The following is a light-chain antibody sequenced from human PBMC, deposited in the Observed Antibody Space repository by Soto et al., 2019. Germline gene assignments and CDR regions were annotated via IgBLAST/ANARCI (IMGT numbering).Light chain of an antibody. CDR1: QSITTY. J-gene: IGKJ2*01. CDR3: QQSYSTPHT. V-gene: IGKV1-39*01. CDR2: AAS. Sequence: DIQMTQSPSSLSASVGDRVTITCRASQSITTYLNWYQQKPGKAPKFLIYAASSLQSGVPSRFSGSRSGTDFTLTISSLQPEDFASYYCQQSYSTPHTFGQGTKLEIK.